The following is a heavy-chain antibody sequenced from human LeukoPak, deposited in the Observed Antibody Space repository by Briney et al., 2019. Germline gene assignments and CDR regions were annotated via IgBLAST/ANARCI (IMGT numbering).Heavy chain of an antibody. CDR2: ISGSGSTI. Sequence: GGSLRLSCAASGFTFSSYEMNWVRQAPGKGLEWVSFISGSGSTIYYADSVKGRFTTSRDNAKNSLSLQLNSLRAEDTAVYYCARGHYEFVAASYRWTPDYWGQGALVAVSS. J-gene: IGHJ4*02. CDR3: ARGHYEFVAASYRWTPDY. D-gene: IGHD3-9*01. V-gene: IGHV3-48*03. CDR1: GFTFSSYE.